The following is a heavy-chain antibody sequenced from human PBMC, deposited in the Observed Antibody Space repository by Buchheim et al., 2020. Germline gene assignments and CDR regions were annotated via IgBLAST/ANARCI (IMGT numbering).Heavy chain of an antibody. CDR2: IYYSVRT. CDR1: GGYISSYY. V-gene: IGHV4-59*01. D-gene: IGHD3-22*01. CDR3: ARDMDDSDNS. Sequence: QVQLQESGPGLVKPSETLSLTCTVSGGYISSYYWSWIRQPPGKGLEWIGYIYYSVRTNYHPSLKSRVTISVDTSKNQFSLKLSSVTAADTAVYYCARDMDDSDNSWGQGTL. J-gene: IGHJ4*02.